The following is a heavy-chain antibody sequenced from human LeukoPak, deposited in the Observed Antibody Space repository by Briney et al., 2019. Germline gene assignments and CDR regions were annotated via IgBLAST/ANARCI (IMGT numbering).Heavy chain of an antibody. CDR1: GFTFSSYG. V-gene: IGHV3-30*03. CDR3: AREGSWFSLYYFDY. J-gene: IGHJ4*02. D-gene: IGHD3-10*01. Sequence: PGRSLRLSCAASGFTFSSYGMHWVRQAPGKGLEWVAVISYDGSNKYYADSVKGRFTISRDNSKNTLYLQMNSLRAEDTAVYYCAREGSWFSLYYFDYWGQGTLVTVSS. CDR2: ISYDGSNK.